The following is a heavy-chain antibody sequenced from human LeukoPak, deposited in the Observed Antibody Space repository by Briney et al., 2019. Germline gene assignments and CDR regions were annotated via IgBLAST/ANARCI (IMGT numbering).Heavy chain of an antibody. V-gene: IGHV1-3*01. CDR2: INAGNGNT. CDR3: ARARREYSSGWYYY. Sequence: ASVKVSCKASGYTFTSYAMHWVRQAPGQRLESMGWINAGNGNTKYSQKFQGRVTITRDTSASTAYMELSSLRSEDTAVYYCARARREYSSGWYYYWGQGTLVTVSS. J-gene: IGHJ4*02. D-gene: IGHD6-19*01. CDR1: GYTFTSYA.